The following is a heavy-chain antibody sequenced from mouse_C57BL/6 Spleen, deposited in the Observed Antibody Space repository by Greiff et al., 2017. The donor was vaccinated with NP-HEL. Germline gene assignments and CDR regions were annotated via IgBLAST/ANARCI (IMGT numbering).Heavy chain of an antibody. CDR3: ARNSGYYGHYAMDY. CDR2: IWSGGST. CDR1: GFSLTSYG. V-gene: IGHV2-2*01. Sequence: QVHVKQSGPGLVQPSQSLSITCTVSGFSLTSYGVHWVRQSPGKGLEWLGVIWSGGSTDYNAAFISRLSISKDNSKSQVFFKMNSLQADDTAIYYCARNSGYYGHYAMDYWGQGTSVTVSS. D-gene: IGHD1-2*01. J-gene: IGHJ4*01.